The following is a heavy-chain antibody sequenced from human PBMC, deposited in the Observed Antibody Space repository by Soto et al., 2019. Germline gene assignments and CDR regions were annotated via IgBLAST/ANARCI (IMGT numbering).Heavy chain of an antibody. CDR2: ISGSGGST. CDR1: GFTFSSYA. J-gene: IGHJ4*02. V-gene: IGHV3-23*01. Sequence: GESLKISCAASGFTFSSYAMSWVRQAPGKGLEWVSAISGSGGSTYYADSVKGRFTISRDNSKNTLYLQMNSLRAEDTAVYYCAKDLWFGELLRGLDYWGQGTLVTVSS. CDR3: AKDLWFGELLRGLDY. D-gene: IGHD3-10*01.